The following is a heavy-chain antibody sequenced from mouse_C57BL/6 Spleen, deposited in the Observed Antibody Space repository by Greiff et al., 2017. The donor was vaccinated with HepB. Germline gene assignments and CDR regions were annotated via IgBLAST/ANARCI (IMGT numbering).Heavy chain of an antibody. V-gene: IGHV1-81*01. J-gene: IGHJ3*01. CDR3: GYDYDGGAWFAY. CDR2: IYPRSGNT. D-gene: IGHD2-4*01. CDR1: GYTFTSYG. Sequence: QVQLKESGAELARPGASVKLSCKASGYTFTSYGISWVKQRTGQGLEWIGEIYPRSGNTYYNEKFKGKATLTADKSSSTAYMELRSLTSEDSAVYFCGYDYDGGAWFAYWGQGTLVTVSA.